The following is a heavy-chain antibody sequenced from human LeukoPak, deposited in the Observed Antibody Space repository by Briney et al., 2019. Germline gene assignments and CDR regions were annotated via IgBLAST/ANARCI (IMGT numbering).Heavy chain of an antibody. CDR3: ARADTLDY. CDR1: GFTFSTYS. V-gene: IGHV3-48*01. J-gene: IGHJ4*02. Sequence: GGSLRLSCAASGFTFSTYSMNWVRQAPGKVLEWVSYINSGSSTIYYADSVKGRFTISRDNAKNSLYLQMNSLRAEDTAVYYCARADTLDYWGQGTLVTVSP. CDR2: INSGSSTI. D-gene: IGHD2-15*01.